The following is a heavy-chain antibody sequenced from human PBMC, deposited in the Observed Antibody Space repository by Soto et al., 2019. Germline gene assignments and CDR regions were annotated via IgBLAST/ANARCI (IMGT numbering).Heavy chain of an antibody. CDR3: ARITRRYSSRWYFAY. CDR2: IDWDDDK. D-gene: IGHD6-19*01. J-gene: IGHJ4*02. CDR1: GFSLSTSGMC. V-gene: IGHV2-70*01. Sequence: SGPTLVNHTQTLTLTCTFSGFSLSTSGMCVSWIRQPPGKALEWLALIDWDDDKYYSTSLKTRLTISKDTSKNQVVLTMTNMDPVDTATYYCARITRRYSSRWYFAYPGQRTIVTGSS.